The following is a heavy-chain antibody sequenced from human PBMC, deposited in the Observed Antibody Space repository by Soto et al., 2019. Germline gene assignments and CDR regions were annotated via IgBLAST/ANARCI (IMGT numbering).Heavy chain of an antibody. D-gene: IGHD3-9*01. CDR2: VSPYNGKT. J-gene: IGHJ4*02. V-gene: IGHV1-18*01. CDR3: ARDTADWLLEASLDY. Sequence: ASVKVSCKASGYTFSFYGISGVRQAPGQGLEWMGWVSPYNGKTNYAQSHQGRVTMTTDTSASTAYMELRSLRSVHTAVYYCARDTADWLLEASLDYWGQGTLVTVSS. CDR1: GYTFSFYG.